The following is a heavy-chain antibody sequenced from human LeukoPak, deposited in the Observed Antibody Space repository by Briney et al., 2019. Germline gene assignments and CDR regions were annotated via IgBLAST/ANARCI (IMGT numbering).Heavy chain of an antibody. Sequence: SETLSLTSTVSGDSIVSYFWSWIRQPAGKGLEWIGRIYSTGTTDYNPTLKTRVTMSVDTSRNQFSLKLSSVTAADTAVYYCARDQYYYGSGSHSNWFDPWGQGTLVTVSS. D-gene: IGHD3-10*01. CDR3: ARDQYYYGSGSHSNWFDP. CDR1: GDSIVSYF. CDR2: IYSTGTT. V-gene: IGHV4-4*07. J-gene: IGHJ5*02.